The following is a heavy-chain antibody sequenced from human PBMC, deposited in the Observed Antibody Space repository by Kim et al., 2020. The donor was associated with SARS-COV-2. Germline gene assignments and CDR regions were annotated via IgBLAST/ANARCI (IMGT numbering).Heavy chain of an antibody. CDR2: IWYDGSNK. J-gene: IGHJ4*02. D-gene: IGHD2-15*01. CDR1: GFTFSSYG. Sequence: GGSLRLSCAASGFTFSSYGMHWVRQAPGKGLEWVAVIWYDGSNKYYVDSVKGRFTISRDNSKNTLYLQMNSLRAEDTAVYYCAKDADCSGGSCYPRGIDYWGQGTLVTVSS. V-gene: IGHV3-33*06. CDR3: AKDADCSGGSCYPRGIDY.